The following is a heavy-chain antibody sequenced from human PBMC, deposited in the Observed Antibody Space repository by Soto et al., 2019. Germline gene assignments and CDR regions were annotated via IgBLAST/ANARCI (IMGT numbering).Heavy chain of an antibody. CDR1: GFTFSRND. CDR2: ISYDGSNK. V-gene: IGHV3-30-3*01. CDR3: ARRTVVSLFDY. J-gene: IGHJ4*02. D-gene: IGHD2-15*01. Sequence: QVQLVESGGGVVQPGRSLRLSCSDSGFTFSRNDMHWVRQAPGKGLEWVAVISYDGSNKYYADSVKGRFTISRDSSKNTLFLQMNSLTDEDTAVYYCARRTVVSLFDYWGQGTLVTVSS.